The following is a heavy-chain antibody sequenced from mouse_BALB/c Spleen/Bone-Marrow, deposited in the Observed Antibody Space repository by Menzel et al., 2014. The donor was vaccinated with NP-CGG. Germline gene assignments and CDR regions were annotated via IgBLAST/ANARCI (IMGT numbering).Heavy chain of an antibody. V-gene: IGHV1S56*01. D-gene: IGHD2-14*01. Sequence: QAQLQQSGPELVKPGASVKMSCKASGYTFTSYFIHWVKQRPGQGLEWIGWIYPGDGSTKYNEKFRVKTTLTADKSSSAAYMFLSSLTSEDSAIYFCAYYRYDEYFDVWGAGTTVTVSS. CDR3: AYYRYDEYFDV. CDR1: GYTFTSYF. CDR2: IYPGDGST. J-gene: IGHJ1*01.